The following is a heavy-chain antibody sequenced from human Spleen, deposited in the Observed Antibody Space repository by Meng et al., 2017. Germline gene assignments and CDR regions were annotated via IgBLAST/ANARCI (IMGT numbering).Heavy chain of an antibody. V-gene: IGHV4-39*01. CDR3: VRSSGWVKTGFDP. Sequence: QVQLQESGPGLVKPSEALSLTCSVPGGSISPSGYYWGWIRQPPGKGLEWIGSIGHSGFTYYTPSLKSRVTVSIDTSRNQFSLWLTSVTAADTAVYYCVRSSGWVKTGFDPWGQGTLVTVSS. J-gene: IGHJ5*02. CDR1: GGSISPSGYY. CDR2: IGHSGFT. D-gene: IGHD6-19*01.